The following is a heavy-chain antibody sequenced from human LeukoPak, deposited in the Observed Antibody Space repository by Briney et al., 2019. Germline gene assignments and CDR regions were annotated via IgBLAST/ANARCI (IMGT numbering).Heavy chain of an antibody. Sequence: GGSLRLSCAASGFDFINFHIHWVRQAPGKGLEWLAFVSKDGNNIYYADSVKGRFTISRDNSKSALYLQMNSLRADDTAIYYCARDFLWLVDYWGQGTLVTVSS. V-gene: IGHV3-30-3*01. D-gene: IGHD6-19*01. J-gene: IGHJ4*02. CDR1: GFDFINFH. CDR3: ARDFLWLVDY. CDR2: VSKDGNNI.